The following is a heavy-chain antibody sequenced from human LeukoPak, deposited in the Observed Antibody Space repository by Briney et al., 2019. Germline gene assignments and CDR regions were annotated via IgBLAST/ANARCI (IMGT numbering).Heavy chain of an antibody. CDR3: AREGLGATIKTFDY. J-gene: IGHJ4*02. D-gene: IGHD5-12*01. V-gene: IGHV3-48*01. CDR1: GFTFSSYS. Sequence: PGGSLRLSCAASGFTFSSYSMNWVRQAPGKGLEGVSYISSSSSTIYYADSVKGRFTISRDNAKNSLYLQMNSLRAEDTAVYYCAREGLGATIKTFDYWGQGTLVTVSS. CDR2: ISSSSSTI.